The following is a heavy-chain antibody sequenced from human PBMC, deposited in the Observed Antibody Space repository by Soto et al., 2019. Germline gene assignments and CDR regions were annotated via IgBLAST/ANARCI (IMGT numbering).Heavy chain of an antibody. V-gene: IGHV4-59*01. Sequence: KPSETLSLTCSVSGGSIANDYWSWIRQPPGKGLEWIGYVYYSGSTNYNPSLKSRVTMSVDTSRNLFSLKLTSVTAADTAMYYCARNLRDYKLRNWFDPWGQGTLVTVSS. CDR2: VYYSGST. CDR1: GGSIANDY. CDR3: ARNLRDYKLRNWFDP. J-gene: IGHJ5*02. D-gene: IGHD4-17*01.